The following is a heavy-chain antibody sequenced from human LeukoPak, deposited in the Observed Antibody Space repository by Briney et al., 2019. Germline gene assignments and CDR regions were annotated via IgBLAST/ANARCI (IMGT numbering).Heavy chain of an antibody. Sequence: GGSLRLSCAASGFTFSSYAVHWVRQAPGKGLEYVSAISSNGGSTYYANSVKGRFTISRDNSKNTLYLQMGSLRAEDMAVYYCARESQYYYDSSGYYSYPVDYWGQGTLVTVSS. J-gene: IGHJ4*02. D-gene: IGHD3-22*01. CDR2: ISSNGGST. V-gene: IGHV3-64*01. CDR3: ARESQYYYDSSGYYSYPVDY. CDR1: GFTFSSYA.